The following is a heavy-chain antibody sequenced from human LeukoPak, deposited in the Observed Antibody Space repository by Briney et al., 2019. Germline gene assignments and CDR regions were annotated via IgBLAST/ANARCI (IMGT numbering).Heavy chain of an antibody. V-gene: IGHV3-48*02. D-gene: IGHD6-13*01. CDR3: ARGLEDSSSWDIGYYYYYMDV. J-gene: IGHJ6*03. Sequence: GGSLRLSCAASGFTFSSYSMNWVRQAPGKGLEWVSYISSSSSTIYYADSVKGRFTISRDNAKNSLYLQMNSLRDEDTAVYYCARGLEDSSSWDIGYYYYYMDVWGKGTTVTVSS. CDR1: GFTFSSYS. CDR2: ISSSSSTI.